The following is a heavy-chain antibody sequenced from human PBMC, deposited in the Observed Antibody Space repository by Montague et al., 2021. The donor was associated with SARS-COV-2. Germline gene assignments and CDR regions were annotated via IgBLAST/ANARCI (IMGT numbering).Heavy chain of an antibody. V-gene: IGHV4-61*01. D-gene: IGHD3-10*01. Sequence: SETLSLTCTVSGVSVSNPYYHWSWIRQPPGKGLEWIGYIDYGGSPNYSPSPYSRVTISLDTSKNQLSLRLTSATAADTAVYYCATYRQGGSGRGYWGRGVLVTVSS. CDR3: ATYRQGGSGRGY. CDR1: GVSVSNPYYH. CDR2: IDYGGSP. J-gene: IGHJ4*02.